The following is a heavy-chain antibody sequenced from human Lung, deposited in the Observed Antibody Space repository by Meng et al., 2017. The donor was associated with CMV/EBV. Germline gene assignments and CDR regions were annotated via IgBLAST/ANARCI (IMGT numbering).Heavy chain of an antibody. D-gene: IGHD1-7*01. J-gene: IGHJ4*02. Sequence: SXTLSLXCTVSGYSISSGYYWGWIRQPPGKGLEWIGSIYHSGSTYYNPSLKSRVTISVDTSKHQFSLKLSSVTAADTAVYYCAIDNWNYDQKLFDYWGQGXLVTVSS. CDR3: AIDNWNYDQKLFDY. CDR1: GYSISSGYY. V-gene: IGHV4-38-2*02. CDR2: IYHSGST.